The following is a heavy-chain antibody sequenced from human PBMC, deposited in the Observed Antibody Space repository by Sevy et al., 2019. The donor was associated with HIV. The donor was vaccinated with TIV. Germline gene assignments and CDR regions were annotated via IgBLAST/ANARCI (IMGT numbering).Heavy chain of an antibody. CDR1: GLTLSDSG. CDR2: IQVDGREK. V-gene: IGHV3-30*02. Sequence: GGSLRLSCAASGLTLSDSGVHWVRQAPGKGLEWVAFIQVDGREKFYTDSVKGRFTISRDSSKNTVYLQMNSLRGEYTAVYYCAKRPTAAWGQGTLVTVSS. J-gene: IGHJ5*02. CDR3: AKRPTAA.